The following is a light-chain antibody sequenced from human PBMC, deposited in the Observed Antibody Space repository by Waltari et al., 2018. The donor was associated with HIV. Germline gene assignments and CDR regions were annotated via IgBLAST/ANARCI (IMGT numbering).Light chain of an antibody. CDR3: GTWDSSLSAVV. Sequence: QSVLTQPPPVPAAPGQQVTISCPGTISNIGKNYVSWYQQLPGTAPKLLIYDNNKRPSGIPDRFSGSKSGTSATLGITGLQAGDEADYFCGTWDSSLSAVVFGGGTLLTVL. CDR1: ISNIGKNY. CDR2: DNN. V-gene: IGLV1-51*01. J-gene: IGLJ2*01.